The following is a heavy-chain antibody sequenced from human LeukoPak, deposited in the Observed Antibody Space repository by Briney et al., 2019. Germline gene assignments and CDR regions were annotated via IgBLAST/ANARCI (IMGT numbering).Heavy chain of an antibody. J-gene: IGHJ4*02. CDR1: GFTVSSNY. Sequence: GGSLRLSCAASGFTVSSNYMSWVRQAPGKGPEGVSFIYSGGNTYYADSVKGRFTISRDNSKNTVYLQMNSLRAEDTAVYYCATPTPDSSGWYYFDYWGQGTLVTVSS. D-gene: IGHD6-19*01. CDR3: ATPTPDSSGWYYFDY. V-gene: IGHV3-53*01. CDR2: IYSGGNT.